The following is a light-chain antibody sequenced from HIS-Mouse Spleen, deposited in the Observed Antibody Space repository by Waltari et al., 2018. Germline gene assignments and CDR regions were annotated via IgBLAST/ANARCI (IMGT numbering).Light chain of an antibody. J-gene: IGLJ2*01. V-gene: IGLV2-23*01. CDR1: SSYVGRXXX. Sequence: QSALTQPAYVSGSPGQSITISRTGTSSYVGRXXXVPRYQQPPVKAPKLMISVGSKRPSGXFNRFSGSKXXNXASLTXXGLQAEDEAXYYCCSYAGSSTFVVFXXGXKLTVL. CDR3: CSYAGSSTFVV. CDR2: VGS.